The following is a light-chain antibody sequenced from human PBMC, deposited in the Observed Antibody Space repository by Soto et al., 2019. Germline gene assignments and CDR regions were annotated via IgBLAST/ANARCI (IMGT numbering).Light chain of an antibody. J-gene: IGKJ1*01. CDR1: ANVGKY. CDR2: GVS. V-gene: IGKV1-39*01. Sequence: DIQMTQSPSSKSASVGDRVTISCRASANVGKYLNWYQQKAGRAPELLIYGVSTLHSGVPSRFSGSGSGTEFSLIIASLQPEDSATYYCQQTHSIPWTFGQGAEVEIK. CDR3: QQTHSIPWT.